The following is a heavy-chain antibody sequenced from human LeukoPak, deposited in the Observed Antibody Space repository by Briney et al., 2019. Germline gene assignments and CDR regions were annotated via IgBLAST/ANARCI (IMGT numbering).Heavy chain of an antibody. CDR1: GGSVSSGSYY. J-gene: IGHJ4*02. D-gene: IGHD3-22*01. CDR3: ARENYYDSSGYRDDYFDY. Sequence: SETLSLTCTVSGGSVSSGSYYWSWIRQPPGKGLEWIGYIYYSGSTNYNPSLKSRVTISVDTSKNQFSLKLSSVTAADTAVYYCARENYYDSSGYRDDYFDYWGQGTLVTVSS. V-gene: IGHV4-61*01. CDR2: IYYSGST.